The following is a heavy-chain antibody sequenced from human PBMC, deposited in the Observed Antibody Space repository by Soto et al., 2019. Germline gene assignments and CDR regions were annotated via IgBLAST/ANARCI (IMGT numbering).Heavy chain of an antibody. CDR3: ARERLGADSSGDYWNYMDV. D-gene: IGHD3-22*01. CDR1: GGSISSGDYY. V-gene: IGHV4-30-4*01. J-gene: IGHJ6*02. Sequence: QVQLQESGPGLVKPSQTLSLTCTVSGGSISSGDYYCRWIRQPPGKGLEWIGYIHNSGRTYYNPSLRSGLSISVDTSKTQFSLKLTSVTAADTAVYYCARERLGADSSGDYWNYMDVWCQGTTVTVSS. CDR2: IHNSGRT.